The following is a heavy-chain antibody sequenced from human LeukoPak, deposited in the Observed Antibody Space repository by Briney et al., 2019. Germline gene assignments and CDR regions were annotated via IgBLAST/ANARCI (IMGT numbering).Heavy chain of an antibody. CDR2: INAGNGNT. V-gene: IGHV1-3*01. D-gene: IGHD3-10*01. CDR3: AREITMPPGDWFDP. CDR1: GYTFTSYA. J-gene: IGHJ5*02. Sequence: ASVKVSCKASGYTFTSYAMHWVRQAPGQRLEWMGWINAGNGNTKYSQKFQGRVTITRDTSTSTAYMELRSLRSDDTAVYYCAREITMPPGDWFDPWGQGTLVTVSS.